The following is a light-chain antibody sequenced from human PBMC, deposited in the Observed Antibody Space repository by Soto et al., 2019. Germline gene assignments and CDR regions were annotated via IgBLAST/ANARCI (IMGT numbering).Light chain of an antibody. CDR3: QHYNSYSEA. CDR2: KAS. J-gene: IGKJ1*01. Sequence: QMTQSPSTLSGSVGDRVTITCRASQTISSWLAWYQQKPGKAPKLLIYKASTLKSGVPSRFSGSGSGTEFTLTISSLQPDDFATYYCQHYNSYSEAFGQGAKVDIK. V-gene: IGKV1-5*03. CDR1: QTISSW.